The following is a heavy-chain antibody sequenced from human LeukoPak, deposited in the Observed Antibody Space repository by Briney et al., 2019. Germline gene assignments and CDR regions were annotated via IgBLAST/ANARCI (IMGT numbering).Heavy chain of an antibody. D-gene: IGHD1-26*01. CDR2: INHSGRT. CDR1: GGSFSGYY. Sequence: PSETLSLTCAVYGGSFSGYYWSWVRQPPGKGLEWIGEINHSGRTNYNPSLKSRVTISVDTSTNHFSLTLSSVTAAHTAVYYCARGRMGATSKNFDYWGQGTLVTVSS. V-gene: IGHV4-34*01. CDR3: ARGRMGATSKNFDY. J-gene: IGHJ4*02.